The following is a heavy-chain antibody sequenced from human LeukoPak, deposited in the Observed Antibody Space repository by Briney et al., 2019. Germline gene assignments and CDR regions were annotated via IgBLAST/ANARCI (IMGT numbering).Heavy chain of an antibody. J-gene: IGHJ4*02. Sequence: GASVKVSCKASGYTFSSYGISWVRQAPGQGLEWMGWISTYNGDTSYAQRLQGRVTMTTDTSTTTAYMELRSLRSDDTAVYYCARERNYSFDYWGQGTLVTVSS. CDR2: ISTYNGDT. D-gene: IGHD1-7*01. CDR1: GYTFSSYG. CDR3: ARERNYSFDY. V-gene: IGHV1-18*01.